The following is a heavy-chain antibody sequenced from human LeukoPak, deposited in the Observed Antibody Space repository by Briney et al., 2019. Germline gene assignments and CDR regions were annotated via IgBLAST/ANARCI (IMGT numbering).Heavy chain of an antibody. D-gene: IGHD3-22*01. CDR3: ARETAHYYDTSRGWFDP. J-gene: IGHJ5*02. V-gene: IGHV4-59*01. Sequence: SETLSLTCTVSGGSISPYYWSWIRQPPGKGLEWIGYIYYSGTTNYNPSLKSRVAISVDTSKNQFSLKLSSVTAADTAVYYCARETAHYYDTSRGWFDPWGQGTLVTVSS. CDR2: IYYSGTT. CDR1: GGSISPYY.